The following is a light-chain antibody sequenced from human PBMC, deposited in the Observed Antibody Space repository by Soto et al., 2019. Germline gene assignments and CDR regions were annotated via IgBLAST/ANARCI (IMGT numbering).Light chain of an antibody. J-gene: IGLJ2*01. CDR3: FSYTSSGTFL. CDR2: DVN. Sequence: QSALTQPASVSGSPGQSITISCTGTSSDVGGYNYVSWYQQHPGKAPKLIIFDVNNRPSGISNRFSGSKSGNTASLTISGLQAEDEADYYCFSYTSSGTFLFGGGTKLTVL. V-gene: IGLV2-14*03. CDR1: SSDVGGYNY.